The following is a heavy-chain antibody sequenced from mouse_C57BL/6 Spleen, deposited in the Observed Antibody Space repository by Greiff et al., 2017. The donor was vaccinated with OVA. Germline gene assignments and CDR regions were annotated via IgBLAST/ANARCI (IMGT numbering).Heavy chain of an antibody. V-gene: IGHV5-17*01. CDR2: ISSGSSTI. CDR1: GFTFSDYG. Sequence: EVKLMESGGGLVKPGGSLKLSCAASGFTFSDYGMHWVRQAPEKGLEWVAYISSGSSTIYYADTVKGRFTISRDNAKNTLFLQMTSLRSEDTAMYYCARDYPPSHFDYWGQGTTLTVSS. CDR3: ARDYPPSHFDY. J-gene: IGHJ2*01. D-gene: IGHD2-4*01.